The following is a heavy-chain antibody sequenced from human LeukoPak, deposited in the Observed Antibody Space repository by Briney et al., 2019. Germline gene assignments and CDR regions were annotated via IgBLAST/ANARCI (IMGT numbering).Heavy chain of an antibody. V-gene: IGHV4-34*01. CDR3: ARGSLLWFGELLSGWFDP. CDR2: INHSGST. CDR1: GGSFSGYY. J-gene: IGHJ5*02. D-gene: IGHD3-10*01. Sequence: PSETLSLTCAVYGGSFSGYYWSWLRQPPGKGLEWIGEINHSGSTNYNPSLKSRVTISVDTSKNQFSLKLSSVTAADTAVYYCARGSLLWFGELLSGWFDPWGQGTLVTVSS.